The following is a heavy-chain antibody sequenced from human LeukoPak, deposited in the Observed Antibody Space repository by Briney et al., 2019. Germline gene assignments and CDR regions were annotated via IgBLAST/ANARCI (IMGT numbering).Heavy chain of an antibody. CDR1: GFTFSSYA. CDR3: ARGPRVEMAMNDAFDI. CDR2: ISYDGSNK. D-gene: IGHD5-24*01. Sequence: GRSLRLSCAASGFTFSSYAMHWVRQAPGKGLEWVAVISYDGSNKYYADSVKGRFTISRDNSKNTLYLQMNSLRAEDTAVYYCARGPRVEMAMNDAFDIWGQGTMVTVSS. V-gene: IGHV3-30-3*01. J-gene: IGHJ3*02.